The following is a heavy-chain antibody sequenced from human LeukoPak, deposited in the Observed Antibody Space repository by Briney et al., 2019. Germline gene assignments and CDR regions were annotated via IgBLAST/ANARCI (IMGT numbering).Heavy chain of an antibody. CDR2: INHSGST. Sequence: SETLSLTCAVYGGSFSGYYWSWIRQPPGKGLEWIGEINHSGSTNYNPSLKSRVTISVDTSKNQFSLKLSSVTAADTAVYYCARIGYSSSSFDFWGRGTLVTVSS. V-gene: IGHV4-34*01. D-gene: IGHD6-6*01. CDR3: ARIGYSSSSFDF. CDR1: GGSFSGYY. J-gene: IGHJ2*01.